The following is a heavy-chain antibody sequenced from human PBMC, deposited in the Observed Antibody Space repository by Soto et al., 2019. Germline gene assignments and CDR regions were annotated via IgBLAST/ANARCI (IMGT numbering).Heavy chain of an antibody. CDR3: ARLRLGYYYYGMDV. CDR2: INHSGST. D-gene: IGHD5-12*01. V-gene: IGHV4-34*01. CDR1: GGSFSGYY. J-gene: IGHJ6*02. Sequence: PSETLSLTCAVYGGSFSGYYWSWIRQPPGKGLEWIGEINHSGSTNYNPSLKSRVTISVDTSKNQFSLKLSSVTAADTAVCYCARLRLGYYYYGMDVWGQGTTVTVSS.